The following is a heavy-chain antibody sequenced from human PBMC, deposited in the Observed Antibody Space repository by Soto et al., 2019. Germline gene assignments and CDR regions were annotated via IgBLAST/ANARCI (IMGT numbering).Heavy chain of an antibody. D-gene: IGHD3-10*01. CDR1: GFTFSSYG. CDR3: ARDRRAVRGVKSYYGMDV. V-gene: IGHV3-33*01. Sequence: PGGSLRLSCAASGFTFSSYGMHWVRQAPGKGLEWVAVIWYDGSNKYYADSVKGRFTISRDNSKNTLYPQMNSLRAEDTAVYYCARDRRAVRGVKSYYGMDVWGQGTTVTVSS. J-gene: IGHJ6*02. CDR2: IWYDGSNK.